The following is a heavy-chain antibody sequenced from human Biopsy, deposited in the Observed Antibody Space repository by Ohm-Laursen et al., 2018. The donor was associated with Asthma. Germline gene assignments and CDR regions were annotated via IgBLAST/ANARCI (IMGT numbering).Heavy chain of an antibody. V-gene: IGHV1-24*01. CDR1: GYSLTDLS. Sequence: AASVKVSCKISGYSLTDLSMHWARQAPGQGLEWMGGHDHEEGGTVNARRFQGRVTMTEDTSTDTAYMELSSLSSDDTAVYYCASDFPKDYVRYNFQFWGQGTLVTVSS. CDR3: ASDFPKDYVRYNFQF. CDR2: HDHEEGGT. J-gene: IGHJ4*02. D-gene: IGHD4-17*01.